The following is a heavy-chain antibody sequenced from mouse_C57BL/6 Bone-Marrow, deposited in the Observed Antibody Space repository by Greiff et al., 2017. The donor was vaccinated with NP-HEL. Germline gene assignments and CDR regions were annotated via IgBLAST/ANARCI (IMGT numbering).Heavy chain of an antibody. CDR2: IDPSDSYT. J-gene: IGHJ2*01. CDR3: ARRVSYYFVY. D-gene: IGHD6-2*01. CDR1: GYTFTSYW. Sequence: QVQLQQPGAELVKPGASVKLSCKASGYTFTSYWMQWVKQRPGQGLEWIGEIDPSDSYTNYNQKFKGKATLTVDTSSSTAYMQLSSLTSEDSAVYYCARRVSYYFVYWRKGPTLTV. V-gene: IGHV1-50*01.